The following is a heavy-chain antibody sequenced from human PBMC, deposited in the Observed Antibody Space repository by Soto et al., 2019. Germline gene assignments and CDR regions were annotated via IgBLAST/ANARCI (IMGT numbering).Heavy chain of an antibody. CDR3: ARVHGSGSYYTNWFDP. V-gene: IGHV1-69*01. J-gene: IGHJ5*02. D-gene: IGHD3-10*01. CDR1: GGTFSSYA. Sequence: QVQLVQSGAEVKKPGSSVKVSCKASGGTFSSYAISWVRQAPGQGLEWMGGIILIFGTANYAQKFQGRVTITADESTRTAYMELSSLRSEDTAVYYCARVHGSGSYYTNWFDPWGQGTLVTVSS. CDR2: IILIFGTA.